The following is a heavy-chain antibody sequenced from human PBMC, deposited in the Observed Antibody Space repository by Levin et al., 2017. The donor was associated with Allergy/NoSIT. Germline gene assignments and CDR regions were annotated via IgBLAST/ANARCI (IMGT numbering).Heavy chain of an antibody. J-gene: IGHJ4*02. Sequence: LSLTCAASGFTFSSYGMNWVRQAPGKGLEWVSYISSSSSTIYYADSVKGRFTISRDNPKNSLYLQMNSLRAEDTAVYYCARAGWGVVVPAAPEDYWGQGTLVTVSS. D-gene: IGHD2-2*01. CDR2: ISSSSSTI. CDR1: GFTFSSYG. CDR3: ARAGWGVVVPAAPEDY. V-gene: IGHV3-48*01.